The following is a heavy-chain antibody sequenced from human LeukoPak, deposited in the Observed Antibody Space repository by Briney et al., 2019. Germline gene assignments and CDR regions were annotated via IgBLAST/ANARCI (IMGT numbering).Heavy chain of an antibody. J-gene: IGHJ6*02. Sequence: GGSLRLSCAASGFTLSSYAMSWVRQAPGKGLEWVSAISGSGGSTYYADSVKGRFTISRDNSKNTLYLQMNSLRAEDTAVYYCAKGSSIVLMDGMDVWGQGTTVTVSS. V-gene: IGHV3-23*01. CDR1: GFTLSSYA. CDR3: AKGSSIVLMDGMDV. CDR2: ISGSGGST. D-gene: IGHD2-8*01.